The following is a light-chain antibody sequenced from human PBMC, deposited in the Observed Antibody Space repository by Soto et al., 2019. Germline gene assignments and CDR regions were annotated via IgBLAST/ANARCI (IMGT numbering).Light chain of an antibody. CDR1: RSNIGNNA. V-gene: IGLV1-44*01. CDR3: ATWDDSLNARGV. CDR2: NNN. J-gene: IGLJ3*02. Sequence: QSVLTQPPSASGTPGQRVTISCSGSRSNIGNNAVTWYQQFPGTAPKLLIYNNNQRPSGVPDRFSRSKSGTSASLAISGLQSEEEADDYCATWDDSLNARGVFGGGTKLTVL.